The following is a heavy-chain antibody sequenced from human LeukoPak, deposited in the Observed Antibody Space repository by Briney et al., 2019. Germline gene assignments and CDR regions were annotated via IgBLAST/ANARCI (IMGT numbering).Heavy chain of an antibody. D-gene: IGHD2-15*01. CDR3: ARDPGFCSGANCPYYSYYMVV. CDR1: GYSISSGYY. J-gene: IGHJ6*03. Sequence: SSETLSLTCAVSGYSISSGYYWSWIRQPPGKGLEWIGEINHSESANYNPSLRSRVTISADTSKNQFSLKLTSVTAADTAVYYCARDPGFCSGANCPYYSYYMVVWGKGTTVTVSS. CDR2: INHSESA. V-gene: IGHV4-38-2*02.